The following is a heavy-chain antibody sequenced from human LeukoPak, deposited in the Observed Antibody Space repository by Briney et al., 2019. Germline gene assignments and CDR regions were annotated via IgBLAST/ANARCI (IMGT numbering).Heavy chain of an antibody. J-gene: IGHJ4*02. V-gene: IGHV3-23*01. CDR3: AKLKRVGIAPFDD. Sequence: GGSLRLSCAASGFTFSHFAMSWVRQAPGKGLHWVSTISVSGNKTYDADSVKGPFTISRANSKNTLYLQMTGLRADDTAVYYCAKLKRVGIAPFDDWGQGTLVTVSS. CDR2: ISVSGNKT. D-gene: IGHD3-10*01. CDR1: GFTFSHFA.